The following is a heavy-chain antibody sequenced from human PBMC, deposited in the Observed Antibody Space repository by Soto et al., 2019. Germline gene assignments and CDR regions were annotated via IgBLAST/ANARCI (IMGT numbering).Heavy chain of an antibody. CDR3: ARGLYCSSTSCYFGTHYYYYYMDV. CDR2: TYYRSKWYN. D-gene: IGHD2-2*01. CDR1: GDSVSSNSAA. J-gene: IGHJ6*03. V-gene: IGHV6-1*01. Sequence: PSQTLSLTCAISGDSVSSNSAAWNWIRQSPSRGLEWLGRTYYRSKWYNDYAVSVKSRITINPDTSKNQFSLQLNFVTPEDTAVYYCARGLYCSSTSCYFGTHYYYYYMDVWGKGTTVTVSS.